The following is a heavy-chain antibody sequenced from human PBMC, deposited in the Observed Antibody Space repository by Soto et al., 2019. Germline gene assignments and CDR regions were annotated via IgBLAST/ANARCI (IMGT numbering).Heavy chain of an antibody. CDR2: IDWDDDK. CDR3: ARIRGGVAAAVYYYYGMDV. V-gene: IGHV2-70*11. J-gene: IGHJ6*02. Sequence: SGPTLMNPTQTLTLTCTFSGFSLSTSGMCVSWIRQPPGKALEWLARIDWDDDKYYSTSLKTRLTISKDTSKNQVVLTMTNMDPVDTATYYCARIRGGVAAAVYYYYGMDVWGQGTTVTVSS. CDR1: GFSLSTSGMC. D-gene: IGHD6-13*01.